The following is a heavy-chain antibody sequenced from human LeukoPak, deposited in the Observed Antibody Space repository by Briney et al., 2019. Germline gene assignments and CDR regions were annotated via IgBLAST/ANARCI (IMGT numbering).Heavy chain of an antibody. V-gene: IGHV4-61*02. J-gene: IGHJ4*02. Sequence: SGTLSLTCTVSGDSISSDSYYWNWIRQPAGKGLEWIGRIYNSGSTKYNPSLRSRVTISVDTSKNQFSLKLTSVTAADTAVYYCATGVTYKSGWYGFDYWGQGTLVTVSS. CDR3: ATGVTYKSGWYGFDY. CDR1: GDSISSDSYY. D-gene: IGHD6-19*01. CDR2: IYNSGST.